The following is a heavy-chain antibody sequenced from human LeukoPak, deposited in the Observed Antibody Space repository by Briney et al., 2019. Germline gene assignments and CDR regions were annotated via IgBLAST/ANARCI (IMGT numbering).Heavy chain of an antibody. V-gene: IGHV4-4*07. Sequence: LGSLSLTCTVSGGSISRYYWGWGRRPAGEGVECIGGIYISGSTNYTPHLKSRVTMSVDTSKNQFSLKLSSVTAADTAVYYCAREKVYYGAGSSGYYFDYWGQGTLVTVSS. CDR2: IYISGST. J-gene: IGHJ4*02. CDR1: GGSISRYY. CDR3: AREKVYYGAGSSGYYFDY. D-gene: IGHD3-10*01.